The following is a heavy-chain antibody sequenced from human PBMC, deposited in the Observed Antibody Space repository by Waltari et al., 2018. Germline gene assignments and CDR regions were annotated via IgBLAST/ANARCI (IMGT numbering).Heavy chain of an antibody. Sequence: QLQLQESGPGLVKPSETLSLTCSVSGDYIRSSDYFWAWIRQPPGKALEWIGSIYYTGTTFYSPSLKSRVTISIDTSKNQFSLKLSSVTATDTALYYCTRETSSTSHYWGQGTLVTVSS. CDR2: IYYTGTT. CDR3: TRETSSTSHY. J-gene: IGHJ4*02. D-gene: IGHD2-2*01. CDR1: GDYIRSSDYF. V-gene: IGHV4-39*01.